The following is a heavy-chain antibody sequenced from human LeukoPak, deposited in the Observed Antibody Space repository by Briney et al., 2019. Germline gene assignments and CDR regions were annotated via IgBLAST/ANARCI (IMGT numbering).Heavy chain of an antibody. D-gene: IGHD4-17*01. J-gene: IGHJ4*02. Sequence: PGGSLRLSCAASRFTFTTYSMHWVRQAPGRGLEWVAVISYDGTNKYYGESVKGRFTISRDNSKNTLYSQMNSLREDDTAVYYCARDSYGDYYFDYWGQGTLVTVSS. CDR3: ARDSYGDYYFDY. CDR1: RFTFTTYS. CDR2: ISYDGTNK. V-gene: IGHV3-30*03.